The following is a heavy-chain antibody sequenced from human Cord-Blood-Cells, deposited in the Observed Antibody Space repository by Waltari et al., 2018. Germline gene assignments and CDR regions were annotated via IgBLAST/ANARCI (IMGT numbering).Heavy chain of an antibody. Sequence: QVQLVQSGAEVKKPGASVKVSCKASGKTFTGYYMHWVRQAPGQGLEWGGVSNPNSGGTNYAQKCQGRVTMTRDTSISTAYIDLSRVRSDDTAVYYCARWITMVRGVIGAFDIWGQGTMVTVSS. J-gene: IGHJ3*02. CDR2: SNPNSGGT. CDR3: ARWITMVRGVIGAFDI. D-gene: IGHD3-10*01. V-gene: IGHV1-2*02. CDR1: GKTFTGYY.